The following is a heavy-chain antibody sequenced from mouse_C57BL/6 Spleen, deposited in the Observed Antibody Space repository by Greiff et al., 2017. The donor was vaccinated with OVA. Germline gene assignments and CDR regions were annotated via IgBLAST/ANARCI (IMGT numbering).Heavy chain of an antibody. Sequence: EVKVVESGGGLVKPGGSLKLSCAASGFTFSSYAMSWVRQTPEKRLEWVATISDGGSYTYYPDNVKGRFTISRDNAKNNLYLQMSHLKSEDTAMYYCAREAYYYGLLAMDYWGQGTSVTVSS. CDR1: GFTFSSYA. V-gene: IGHV5-4*03. CDR3: AREAYYYGLLAMDY. J-gene: IGHJ4*01. D-gene: IGHD1-1*01. CDR2: ISDGGSYT.